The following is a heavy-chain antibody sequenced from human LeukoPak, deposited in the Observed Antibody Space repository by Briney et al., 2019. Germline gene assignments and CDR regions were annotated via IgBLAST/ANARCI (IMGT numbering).Heavy chain of an antibody. CDR1: GYTFTGYY. D-gene: IGHD3-3*01. CDR3: ARNPYYDFWSGLGVYYYYYMDV. CDR2: INPNSGGT. Sequence: ASVKVSCKASGYTFTGYYMHWVRQAPGQGLEWMGWINPNSGGTNYAQKFQGRATMTRDTSISTAYMELSRLRSDDTAVYYCARNPYYDFWSGLGVYYYYYMDVWGKGTTVTVSS. J-gene: IGHJ6*03. V-gene: IGHV1-2*02.